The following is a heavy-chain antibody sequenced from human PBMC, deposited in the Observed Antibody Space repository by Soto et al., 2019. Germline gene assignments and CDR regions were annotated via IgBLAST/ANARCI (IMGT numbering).Heavy chain of an antibody. J-gene: IGHJ5*02. V-gene: IGHV4-30-4*01. CDR2: IYYSGST. Sequence: QVQLQESGPGLVKPSQTLSLTCTVSGGSISSGVYYWSWIRQPPGKGLEWIGYIYYSGSTYYNPSLQSRVTISVDTSNNQFSLKLSSVTAVDTAVYYCASSGYCTNGVCYNLFDPWGQGTLVNVSS. CDR3: ASSGYCTNGVCYNLFDP. D-gene: IGHD2-8*01. CDR1: GGSISSGVYY.